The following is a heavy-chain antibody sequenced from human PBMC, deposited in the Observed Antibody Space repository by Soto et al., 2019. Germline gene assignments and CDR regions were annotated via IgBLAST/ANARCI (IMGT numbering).Heavy chain of an antibody. Sequence: PSETLSLTCTVSGGSINSYYWSWIRQPPGRGLEWIGYISYSGTTNYNPSLKSRVTISVDTSKNQFSLRLSSVTAADTAVYYCARAHYGDYGYGMDVWGQGTTVTVSS. D-gene: IGHD4-17*01. CDR3: ARAHYGDYGYGMDV. CDR1: GGSINSYY. V-gene: IGHV4-59*08. CDR2: ISYSGTT. J-gene: IGHJ6*02.